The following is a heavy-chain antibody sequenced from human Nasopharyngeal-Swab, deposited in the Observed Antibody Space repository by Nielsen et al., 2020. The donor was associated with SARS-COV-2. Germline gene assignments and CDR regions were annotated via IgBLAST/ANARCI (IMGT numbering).Heavy chain of an antibody. CDR3: ARDGLDYDFWSAYFMDV. Sequence: GESLKISCAASGFTFNNYNFNWVRQAPGKGLEWVSSISSSSSYIYYADSVKGRCTISRDNAKNSLYLQMNSLRAEDTAVYYCARDGLDYDFWSAYFMDVWGQGTTVTVSS. CDR1: GFTFNNYN. D-gene: IGHD3-3*01. J-gene: IGHJ6*02. V-gene: IGHV3-21*01. CDR2: ISSSSSYI.